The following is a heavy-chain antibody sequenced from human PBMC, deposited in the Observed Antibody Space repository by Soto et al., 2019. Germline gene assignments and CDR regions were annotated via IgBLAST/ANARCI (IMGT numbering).Heavy chain of an antibody. D-gene: IGHD5-12*01. V-gene: IGHV3-7*01. J-gene: IGHJ4*02. CDR2: IKQDGSEK. Sequence: GGSLRLSCAASGFTFSSYWMSWVRQAPGKGLEWVANIKQDGSEKYYVDSVKGRFTISRDNAKNSLYLQMNSLRAEDTAVYYCARDLYILEIDYFDYWGQGTLVTVSS. CDR1: GFTFSSYW. CDR3: ARDLYILEIDYFDY.